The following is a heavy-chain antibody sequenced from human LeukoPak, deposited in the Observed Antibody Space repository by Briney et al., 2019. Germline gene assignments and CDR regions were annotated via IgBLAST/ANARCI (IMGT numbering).Heavy chain of an antibody. CDR3: ATLDSSSWSSAFDY. J-gene: IGHJ4*02. Sequence: GASVKVSCKVSGYTLTELSMHWVRQAPGKGLEWMGGFDPEDGETIYAQKFQGRVTMTEDTSTDTAYMELSSLRSEDTAVYYCATLDSSSWSSAFDYWGQGTLVTVSS. D-gene: IGHD6-13*01. CDR1: GYTLTELS. V-gene: IGHV1-24*01. CDR2: FDPEDGET.